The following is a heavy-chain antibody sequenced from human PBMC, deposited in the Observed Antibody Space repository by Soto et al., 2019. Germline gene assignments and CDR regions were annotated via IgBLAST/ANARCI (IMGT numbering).Heavy chain of an antibody. CDR1: GFTFTSSA. CDR3: AATRSSRGSYFGAGSYSYPMDV. D-gene: IGHD6-19*01. Sequence: GASVKVSCKASGFTFTSSAVQWFRQALGQRREGIGWIVVGSGNTNYAQKFQERVTITRDMSTRTAYMELSSLRSEDTAVYYCAATRSSRGSYFGAGSYSYPMDVRGQGTTVTVSS. CDR2: IVVGSGNT. J-gene: IGHJ6*01. V-gene: IGHV1-58*01.